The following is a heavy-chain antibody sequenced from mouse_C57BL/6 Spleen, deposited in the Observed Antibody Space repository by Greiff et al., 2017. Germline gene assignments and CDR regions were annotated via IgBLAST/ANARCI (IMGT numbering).Heavy chain of an antibody. V-gene: IGHV14-2*01. Sequence: VQLQQSGAELVKPGASVKLSCTASGFNIKDYCMHWVKQRTEQGLEWIGRIDPEDGETKYAPKFKGKATLTADTSSNTAYLQLSSLTSEDTAVYYCARHGSSSDCYYWGQGTTLSVSS. D-gene: IGHD1-1*01. CDR3: ARHGSSSDCYY. CDR2: IDPEDGET. CDR1: GFNIKDYC. J-gene: IGHJ2*01.